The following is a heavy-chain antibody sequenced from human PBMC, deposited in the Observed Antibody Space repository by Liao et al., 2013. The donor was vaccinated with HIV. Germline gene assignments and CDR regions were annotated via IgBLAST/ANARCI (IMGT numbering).Heavy chain of an antibody. CDR2: IHTSGRT. J-gene: IGHJ5*02. CDR1: GGSISSGSYY. V-gene: IGHV4-61*02. Sequence: QVQLQESGPGLVKPSQTLSLTCTVSGGSISSGSYYWTWIRQPAGKGLEWIGRIHTSGRTNYNPALRSRVTMSVDTSKNQFSLKLSSVTATDTAAYFCARAIVGHCSGGSCYSWLDTWGQGTLVTVSS. D-gene: IGHD2-15*01. CDR3: ARAIVGHCSGGSCYSWLDT.